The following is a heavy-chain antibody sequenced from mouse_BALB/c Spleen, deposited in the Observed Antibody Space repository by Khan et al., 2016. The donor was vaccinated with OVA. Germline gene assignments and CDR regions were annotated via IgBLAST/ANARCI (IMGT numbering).Heavy chain of an antibody. V-gene: IGHV3-2*02. D-gene: IGHD1-1*01. CDR3: AGVYGGDFDY. J-gene: IGHJ2*01. Sequence: EVQLQESGPGLVKPSQSLSLTCTVTGYSITSDYAWNWIRQFPGNKLEWMGFISYSGNTNYNPSLKSRISITRDTSKNQLFLQLNSVTTEDTARYYCAGVYGGDFDYGGQGTTLTVSS. CDR2: ISYSGNT. CDR1: GYSITSDYA.